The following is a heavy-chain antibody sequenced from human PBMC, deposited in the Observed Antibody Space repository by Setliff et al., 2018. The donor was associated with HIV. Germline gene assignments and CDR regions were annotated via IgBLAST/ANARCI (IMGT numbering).Heavy chain of an antibody. D-gene: IGHD6-19*01. J-gene: IGHJ4*02. CDR3: ANVHRALADTY. CDR2: IKQDGSEK. CDR1: GFTLSNYW. V-gene: IGHV3-7*03. Sequence: PGGSLRLSCAASGFTLSNYWMSWVRQAPGKGLEWVANIKQDGSEKYYVDSVKGRFTISRDNAKNSLYLQMNSLRVEDTAVYYCANVHRALADTYWGLGTLVTVSS.